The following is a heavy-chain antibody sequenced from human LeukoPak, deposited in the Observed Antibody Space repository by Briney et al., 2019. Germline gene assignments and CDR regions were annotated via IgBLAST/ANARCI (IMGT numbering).Heavy chain of an antibody. D-gene: IGHD2-8*02. V-gene: IGHV3-74*01. CDR2: INSDGSST. CDR3: ARSPPVVYVDY. CDR1: GFTFSSYW. J-gene: IGHJ4*02. Sequence: QSGGSLRLSCAASGFTFSSYWMHWVRQAPGKGLVWVSRINSDGSSTSYADSVKGRFTISRDNAKNTLYLQMNGLRAEDTAVYYCARSPPVVYVDYWGQGTLVTVSS.